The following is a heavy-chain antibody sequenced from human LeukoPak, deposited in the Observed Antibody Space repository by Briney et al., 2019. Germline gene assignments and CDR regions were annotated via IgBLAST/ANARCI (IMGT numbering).Heavy chain of an antibody. D-gene: IGHD6-19*01. CDR1: RGTFSNYA. J-gene: IGHJ4*02. CDR2: ISDSGGST. V-gene: IGHV3-23*01. Sequence: PGGSPRLSCAASRGTFSNYAMSWVRQAPGKGLEWVSTISDSGGSTYYADSVKGRFTISRDKSKNTLYLQMNSLRVEDTAVYYCAKVLSRSISGWPHGFDYWGQGTLVTVSS. CDR3: AKVLSRSISGWPHGFDY.